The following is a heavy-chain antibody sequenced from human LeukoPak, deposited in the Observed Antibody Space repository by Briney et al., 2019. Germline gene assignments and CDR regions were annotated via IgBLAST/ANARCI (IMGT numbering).Heavy chain of an antibody. D-gene: IGHD5-12*01. CDR1: GFTFSTYG. V-gene: IGHV3-23*01. CDR3: AKARSRLDIVATIALDY. CDR2: ISGSGGST. J-gene: IGHJ4*01. Sequence: GGSLRLSCAASGFTFSTYGMHWVRQAPGKGLEWVSAISGSGGSTYYADSVKGRFTISRDNSKNTLYLQMNSLRAEDTAVYYCAKARSRLDIVATIALDYWGQGTLVTVSS.